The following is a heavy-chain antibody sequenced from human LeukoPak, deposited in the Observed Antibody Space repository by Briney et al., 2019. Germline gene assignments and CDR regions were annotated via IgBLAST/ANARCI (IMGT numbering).Heavy chain of an antibody. D-gene: IGHD6-13*01. CDR1: GGSIGRYH. V-gene: IGHV4-59*01. CDR3: ARGSAPGTGPPSLDS. CDR2: VYYTGNL. Sequence: SETLSLTCSVSGGSIGRYHWTWIRQPPGKRLEWIGYVYYTGNLNYNPSLDHRVSLSIDTSKNQFSLSLSSVTAADTAVYYCARGSAPGTGPPSLDSWGQGTLVTVSS. J-gene: IGHJ4*02.